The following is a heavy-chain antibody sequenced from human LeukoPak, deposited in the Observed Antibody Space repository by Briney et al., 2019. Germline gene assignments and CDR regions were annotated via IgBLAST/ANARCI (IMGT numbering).Heavy chain of an antibody. CDR2: IYYSGST. CDR1: GGSISNKY. Sequence: SETLSLTCTVSGGSISNKYWSWIRQPPGKGLEWIGYIYYSGSTNYNPSLKSRVTISVDTSKNQFSLKLSSVTAADTAVYYCAREGSGDSSGYSDYWGQGTLVTVSS. V-gene: IGHV4-59*01. CDR3: AREGSGDSSGYSDY. J-gene: IGHJ4*02. D-gene: IGHD3-22*01.